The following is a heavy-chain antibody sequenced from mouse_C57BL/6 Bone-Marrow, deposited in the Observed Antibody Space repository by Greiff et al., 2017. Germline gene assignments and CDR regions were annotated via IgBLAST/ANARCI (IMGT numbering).Heavy chain of an antibody. CDR1: GFSLSTFGMG. CDR2: TWWDDDK. CDR3: ARGPLYGSNFDY. V-gene: IGHV8-8*01. D-gene: IGHD1-1*01. J-gene: IGHJ2*01. Sequence: QVTLKVSGPGILQPSQTLSLTCSFSGFSLSTFGMGVGWIRPPSGKGLEWLAHTWWDDDKYYNPALKSRLTISKDTSKNQVFLTIANVDTADTATYYCARGPLYGSNFDYWGQGTTLTVSS.